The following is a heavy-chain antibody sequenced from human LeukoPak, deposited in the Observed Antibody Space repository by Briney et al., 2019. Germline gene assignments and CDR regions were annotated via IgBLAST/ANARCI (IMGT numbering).Heavy chain of an antibody. D-gene: IGHD3-10*01. CDR2: ISVSGGST. CDR1: GFTFSTYT. CDR3: ARPAMVRGVIHIGWFDP. V-gene: IGHV3-23*01. Sequence: GGSLRLSCAASGFTFSTYTMNWVRQAPGKGLEWVSAISVSGGSTYYADSVKGRFTISRDNSKNTLYLQMNSLRAEDTAVYYCARPAMVRGVIHIGWFDPWGQGTLVTVSS. J-gene: IGHJ5*02.